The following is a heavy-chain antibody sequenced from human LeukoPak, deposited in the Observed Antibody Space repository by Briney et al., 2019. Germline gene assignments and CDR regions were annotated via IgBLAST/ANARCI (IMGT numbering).Heavy chain of an antibody. D-gene: IGHD5-12*01. J-gene: IGHJ4*02. CDR2: IWYDGSNK. CDR1: GFTFSSYG. CDR3: AKVRSGYSGYDFLGGIAKRGYSYGPFDY. Sequence: PGRSLRLSCAASGFTFSSYGMHWVRQAPGKGLEWVAVIWYDGSNKYYADSVKGRFTISRDNSKNTLYLQMNSLRAEDTAVYYYAKVRSGYSGYDFLGGIAKRGYSYGPFDYWGQGTLVTVSS. V-gene: IGHV3-33*06.